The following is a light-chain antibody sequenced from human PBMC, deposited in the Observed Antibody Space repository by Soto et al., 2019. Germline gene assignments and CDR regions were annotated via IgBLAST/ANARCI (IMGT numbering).Light chain of an antibody. Sequence: DRGMTQSPSTLSVSPGDRPTLSCRASQTISSNLAWYQQKPGQAPRLLIHSASTRATGIPARFSGSGSGTEFTLTISSLQSEDFAVYYCQQYHNWPWTFGEGTKVDI. CDR3: QQYHNWPWT. V-gene: IGKV3-15*01. J-gene: IGKJ1*01. CDR2: SAS. CDR1: QTISSN.